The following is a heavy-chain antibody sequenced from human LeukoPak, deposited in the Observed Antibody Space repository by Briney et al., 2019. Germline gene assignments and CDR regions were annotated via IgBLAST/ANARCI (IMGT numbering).Heavy chain of an antibody. J-gene: IGHJ5*02. CDR2: IDPSDSYT. CDR3: ARLGRITMVRGVMVWFDP. CDR1: GYRFTSYW. V-gene: IGHV5-10-1*01. D-gene: IGHD3-10*01. Sequence: GGSLKISCKGSGYRFTSYWISWVRQMPGKGLEWMGRIDPSDSYTNYSPSFQGHVTISADKSISTAYLQWSSLKASDTAMYYCARLGRITMVRGVMVWFDPWGQGTLVTVSS.